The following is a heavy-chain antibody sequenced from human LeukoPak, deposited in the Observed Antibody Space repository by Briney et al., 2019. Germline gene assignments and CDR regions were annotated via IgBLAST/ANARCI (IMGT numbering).Heavy chain of an antibody. J-gene: IGHJ4*02. V-gene: IGHV4-59*01. D-gene: IGHD4-23*01. CDR1: GGSISSYY. Sequence: SETLSLTCTVSGGSISSYYWSWIRQPPGKGLEWIGYISYSGSTNFNPSLKSRVTISVDTSKNQFSLKLSSVTAADTAVYYCAKQIHDDGGNLYHFDSWGQGILVTVSS. CDR2: ISYSGST. CDR3: AKQIHDDGGNLYHFDS.